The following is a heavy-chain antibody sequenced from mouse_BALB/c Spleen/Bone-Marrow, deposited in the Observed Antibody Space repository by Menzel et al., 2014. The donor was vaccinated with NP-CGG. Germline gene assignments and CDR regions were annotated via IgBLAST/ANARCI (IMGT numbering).Heavy chain of an antibody. CDR3: SRLGCGGYFAY. Sequence: DVMLVESGGGLVQPGGSLILSCAASGFDFSGYWMSWARQAPGQGQEWIGEINPGSSTINYTPSLKDKFIISRDNAKKSLYLQNNKVRSEDTALYYCSRLGCGGYFAYWGQGTTLTVSS. J-gene: IGHJ2*01. CDR1: GFDFSGYW. CDR2: INPGSSTI. V-gene: IGHV4-2*02.